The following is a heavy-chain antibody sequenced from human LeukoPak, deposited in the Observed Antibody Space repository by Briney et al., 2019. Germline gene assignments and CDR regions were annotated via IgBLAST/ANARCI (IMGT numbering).Heavy chain of an antibody. CDR3: ARRASSYHDWFDP. CDR2: IYYSGST. J-gene: IGHJ5*02. CDR1: GGSISSYY. D-gene: IGHD1-14*01. V-gene: IGHV4-59*08. Sequence: SETLSLTCTVSGGSISSYYWSWIRQPPGKGLEWIGYIYYSGSTNYNPSLKSRVTISVDTSKNQFSLKLSSVTAADTAVYYCARRASSYHDWFDPWGQGTLVTVSS.